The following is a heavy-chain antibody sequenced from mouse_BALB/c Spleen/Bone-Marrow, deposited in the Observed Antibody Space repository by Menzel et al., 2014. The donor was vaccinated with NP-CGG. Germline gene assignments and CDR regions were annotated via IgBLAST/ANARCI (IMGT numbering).Heavy chain of an antibody. Sequence: EVKLVESGGGLVQPGGSRKLSCAASGFTFXRFGMHWVRQAPEKGPEWVAFISSGSSSIYYTDTVKGRFAISRDNPKNTLFLQMTSLRSEDTAMYYCGRGDYWGQGTTLTVSS. J-gene: IGHJ2*01. V-gene: IGHV5-17*02. CDR3: GRGDY. CDR1: GFTFXRFG. CDR2: ISSGSSSI.